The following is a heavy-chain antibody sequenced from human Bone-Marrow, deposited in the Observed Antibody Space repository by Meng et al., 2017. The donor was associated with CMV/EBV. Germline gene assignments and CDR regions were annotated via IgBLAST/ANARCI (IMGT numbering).Heavy chain of an antibody. CDR2: IIPIFGTA. V-gene: IGHV1-69*05. Sequence: SVKVSCKASGGTFSSYAISWVRQVPGQGLEWMGGIIPIFGTANYAQKFQGRVTITTDESTSTAYMELSSLRSEDTAVYYCARTDLVVTPRGRGYYFDYWGQGTLVTVSS. CDR1: GGTFSSYA. J-gene: IGHJ4*02. CDR3: ARTDLVVTPRGRGYYFDY. D-gene: IGHD2-15*01.